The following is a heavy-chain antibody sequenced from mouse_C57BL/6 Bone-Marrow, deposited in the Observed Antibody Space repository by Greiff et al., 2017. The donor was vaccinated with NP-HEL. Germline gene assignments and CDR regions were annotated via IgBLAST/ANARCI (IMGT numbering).Heavy chain of an antibody. J-gene: IGHJ4*01. D-gene: IGHD2-4*01. CDR3: ARSIYYDYADDPFYAMDY. CDR1: GITFTDYY. CDR2: IRNKANGYTT. Sequence: EVKLVESGGGLVQPGGSLSLSCAASGITFTDYYMSWVRQPPGKALEWLGFIRNKANGYTTEYSASVKGRFTISRDNSQSILYLQMNALRAEDSATYYCARSIYYDYADDPFYAMDYWGQGTSVTVSS. V-gene: IGHV7-3*01.